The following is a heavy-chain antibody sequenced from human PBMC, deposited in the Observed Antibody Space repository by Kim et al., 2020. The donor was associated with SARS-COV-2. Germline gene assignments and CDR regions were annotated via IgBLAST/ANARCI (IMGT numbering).Heavy chain of an antibody. J-gene: IGHJ4*02. Sequence: YTPSLKSRVTISVDTSKNQFSLKLSSVTAADTAVYYCARITATVTTDFDYWGQGILVTVSS. CDR3: ARITATVTTDFDY. V-gene: IGHV4-39*01. D-gene: IGHD4-17*01.